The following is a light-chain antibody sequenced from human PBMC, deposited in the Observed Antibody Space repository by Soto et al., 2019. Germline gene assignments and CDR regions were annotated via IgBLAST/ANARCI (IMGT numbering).Light chain of an antibody. V-gene: IGKV1-33*01. J-gene: IGKJ4*01. CDR2: DSS. CDR3: QQYANLPPS. Sequence: EIQMTQSPSSLSASVGDRVTITCHASQDISNYLNWYQQKPGKAPKLLIYDSSNLETGVPSRFSGSGSGTDFTFTISSLQPEDIATYYCQQYANLPPSFGGGTKVEIK. CDR1: QDISNY.